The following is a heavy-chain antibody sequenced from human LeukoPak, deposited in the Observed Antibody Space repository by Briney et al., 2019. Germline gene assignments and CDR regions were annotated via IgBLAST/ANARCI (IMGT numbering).Heavy chain of an antibody. D-gene: IGHD5-18*01. V-gene: IGHV1-46*01. J-gene: IGHJ4*02. CDR2: SNPSGGST. Sequence: ASVTVSCKASRYTFTSYYMHWVGQPPAKEGDGMGISNPSGGSTSYAQKFQRRVTMTRDTSTSTVYMELSSLRSEDTAVYDCARGKDTGMVWEIDYWGQETLVTVSS. CDR3: ARGKDTGMVWEIDY. CDR1: RYTFTSYY.